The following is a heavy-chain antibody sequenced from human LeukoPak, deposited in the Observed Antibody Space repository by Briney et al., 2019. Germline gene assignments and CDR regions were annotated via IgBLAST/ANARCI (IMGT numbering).Heavy chain of an antibody. V-gene: IGHV6-1*01. CDR2: TYYRSKWFN. Sequence: SQTLSLTCAISGDSVASNSAAWNWIRQSPSRGLEWLGRTYYRSKWFNDYAVYVKGRITINPDTSKNQFSLQLNSVTPEDTAVYYCARGAYYYDSSGQEDAFDIWGQGTMVTVSS. CDR3: ARGAYYYDSSGQEDAFDI. CDR1: GDSVASNSAA. J-gene: IGHJ3*02. D-gene: IGHD3-22*01.